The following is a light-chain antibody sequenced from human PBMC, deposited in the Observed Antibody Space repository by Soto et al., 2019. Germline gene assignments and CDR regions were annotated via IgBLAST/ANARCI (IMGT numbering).Light chain of an antibody. CDR3: CSYAGTYTYV. J-gene: IGLJ1*01. CDR1: SSDVGAYNH. V-gene: IGLV2-11*01. CDR2: DVS. Sequence: QSALTQPRSVSGSPGQSVTISCTGTSSDVGAYNHVSWYQQHPGKAPKLMIYDVSERPSGVPDRFSGSKSANTASLTISGLQAEDEADYYCCSYAGTYTYVFGTGTKLTVL.